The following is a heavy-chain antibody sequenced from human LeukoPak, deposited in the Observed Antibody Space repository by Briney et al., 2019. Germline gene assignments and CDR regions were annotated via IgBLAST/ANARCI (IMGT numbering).Heavy chain of an antibody. Sequence: GGSLRLSCAASGFTFSSYGMHWVRQAPGKGPEWVTFIRYDGNNKYYADSVKGRFTISRDNSKNTLYLQMDSLRAEDTAVYYCAKNYSSSLRGGFDYWGQGTLVTVSS. CDR3: AKNYSSSLRGGFDY. D-gene: IGHD6-6*01. V-gene: IGHV3-30*02. CDR1: GFTFSSYG. CDR2: IRYDGNNK. J-gene: IGHJ4*02.